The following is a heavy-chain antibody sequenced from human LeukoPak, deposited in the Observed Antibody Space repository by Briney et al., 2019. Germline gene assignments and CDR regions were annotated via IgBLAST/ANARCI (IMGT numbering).Heavy chain of an antibody. Sequence: SETLSLTCTVSGGSISSYYWSWIRQPPGKGLEWIGYIYYTGSTDYNPSLKSRVAISVDTSKNQFSLKLSSVTAADTAVYYCARGSKAAPGTFDYWGQGTLATVSS. CDR3: ARGSKAAPGTFDY. CDR2: IYYTGST. CDR1: GGSISSYY. V-gene: IGHV4-59*01. J-gene: IGHJ4*02. D-gene: IGHD6-13*01.